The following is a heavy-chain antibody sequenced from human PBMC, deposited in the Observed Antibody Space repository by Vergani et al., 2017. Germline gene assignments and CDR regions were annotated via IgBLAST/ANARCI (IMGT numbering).Heavy chain of an antibody. CDR1: DSSIMTNPY. CDR2: IHHSGDT. CDR3: ARHRGSGGFFPSSNFYGMDV. D-gene: IGHD3-10*01. V-gene: IGHV4-38-2*01. Sequence: QVQLQESGPGLVKPSETLTLTCDVSDSSIMTNPYWGWFRQSPGKGLEWIGCIHHSGDTHYNSSLKSRVSISIVSSSKFSLSLTSVTAADTAIYDCARHRGSGGFFPSSNFYGMDVWGHGTTVTVSS. J-gene: IGHJ6*02.